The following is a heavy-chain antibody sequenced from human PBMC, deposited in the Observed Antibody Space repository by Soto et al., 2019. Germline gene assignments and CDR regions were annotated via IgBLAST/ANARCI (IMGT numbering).Heavy chain of an antibody. D-gene: IGHD1-26*01. CDR3: ARAIYTGSYHAFDY. V-gene: IGHV3-23*01. CDR2: FSGGGST. J-gene: IGHJ4*02. CDR1: GFTFSNYA. Sequence: GGSLRLSCAASGFTFSNYAMTWVRQAPGKGLEWVTGFSGGGSTYYADSVKGRFTISRDNSKNTLYLQMNSLRAEDTAVYYCARAIYTGSYHAFDYWGQGTLVTVSS.